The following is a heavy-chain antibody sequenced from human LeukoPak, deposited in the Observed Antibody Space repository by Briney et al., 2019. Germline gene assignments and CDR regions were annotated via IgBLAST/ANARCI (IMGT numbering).Heavy chain of an antibody. D-gene: IGHD6-19*01. V-gene: IGHV3-30-3*01. J-gene: IGHJ4*02. CDR1: GFTFSSYA. Sequence: GRSLRLSCAASGFTFSSYAMHWVRQAPGKGLEWVAVISYDGTNKYYAESVKGRFTISRDNSKNTLYLQMNSLRAEDTAVYYCARETSSGWEFDYWGQGTLVTVSS. CDR3: ARETSSGWEFDY. CDR2: ISYDGTNK.